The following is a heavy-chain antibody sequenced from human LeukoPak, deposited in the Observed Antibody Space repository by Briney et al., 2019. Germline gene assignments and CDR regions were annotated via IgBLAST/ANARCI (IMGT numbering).Heavy chain of an antibody. D-gene: IGHD3-22*01. V-gene: IGHV4-34*01. Sequence: SSETLSLTCAVYGGSFSGYYWSWIRQPPGKGLEWIGEINHSGSTNYNPSLKSRVTISVDTSKNQFSLKLSSVTAADTAVYYCARGVYYYDSSGYYHIPPSFDYWGQGTLVTVSS. CDR1: GGSFSGYY. CDR2: INHSGST. J-gene: IGHJ4*02. CDR3: ARGVYYYDSSGYYHIPPSFDY.